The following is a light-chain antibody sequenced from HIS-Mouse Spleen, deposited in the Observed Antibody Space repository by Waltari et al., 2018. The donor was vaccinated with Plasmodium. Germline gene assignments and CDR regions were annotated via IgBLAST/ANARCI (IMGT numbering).Light chain of an antibody. CDR3: CSYAGSSTFV. CDR1: SSDVGSYNL. Sequence: QSALTQPASVSGSPGQSITISCTGPSSDVGSYNLVSWYQQHPGKAPKLMIYEGSKWPSGVFSLFSGSRSGNTASLTISGRQAEDEADYYCCSYAGSSTFVFGGGTKLTVL. CDR2: EGS. J-gene: IGLJ3*02. V-gene: IGLV2-23*03.